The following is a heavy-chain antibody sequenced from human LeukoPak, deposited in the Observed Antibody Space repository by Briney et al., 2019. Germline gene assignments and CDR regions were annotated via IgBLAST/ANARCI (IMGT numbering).Heavy chain of an antibody. V-gene: IGHV3-23*01. CDR3: ARDRRDYYGSGSYDY. CDR1: GFTFSTYS. Sequence: GGSLRLSCAASGFTFSTYSMSWVRQAPGKGLEWVSGIYGNGGGTFYADSVKGRLTISRDNSKNTLFLHMDSLRVEDTALYYCARDRRDYYGSGSYDYWGQGTLVTVSS. CDR2: IYGNGGGT. D-gene: IGHD3-10*01. J-gene: IGHJ4*02.